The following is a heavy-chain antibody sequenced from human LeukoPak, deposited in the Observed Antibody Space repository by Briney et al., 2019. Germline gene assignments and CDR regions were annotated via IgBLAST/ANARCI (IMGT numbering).Heavy chain of an antibody. CDR3: ARLTRYYYGMDV. V-gene: IGHV1-8*02. Sequence: ASVKVSRKASGYSFSSFDIEWVRQATGQDLGWMGWMNPNSGNTSYSQRFQGRVVMTRDTSINTAYMELSSLSSEDTAVYYCARLTRYYYGMDVWGQETTVAVSS. D-gene: IGHD4/OR15-4a*01. CDR2: MNPNSGNT. CDR1: GYSFSSFD. J-gene: IGHJ6*02.